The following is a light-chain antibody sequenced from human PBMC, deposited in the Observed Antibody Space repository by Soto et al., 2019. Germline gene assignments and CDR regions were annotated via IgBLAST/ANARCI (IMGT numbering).Light chain of an antibody. CDR3: PQSYRTGFT. CDR2: RAY. CDR1: RYVYSN. Sequence: EIVITQAPATLSVSPWERAXLSCTASRYVYSNVAWFQQRPGQAPXRLIYRAYTRATGITNRFSGSGSGTDYTLTISSLQPEDFATYFCPQSYRTGFTCGPGTKVDIK. V-gene: IGKV3D-15*01. J-gene: IGKJ3*01.